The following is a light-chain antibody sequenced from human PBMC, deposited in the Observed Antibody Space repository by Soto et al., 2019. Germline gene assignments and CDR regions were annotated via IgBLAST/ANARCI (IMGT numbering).Light chain of an antibody. CDR3: QQYNNWPPYT. Sequence: EIVMTQSPATLSVSPGDRATLSCRASQSVSTNLAWHQQRPGQAPRLLIYGASTRATGIPDRFSGSGSGTEFTLTISSLESEDFAVYYCQQYNNWPPYTGGQGTKVDIK. CDR2: GAS. CDR1: QSVSTN. V-gene: IGKV3-15*01. J-gene: IGKJ2*01.